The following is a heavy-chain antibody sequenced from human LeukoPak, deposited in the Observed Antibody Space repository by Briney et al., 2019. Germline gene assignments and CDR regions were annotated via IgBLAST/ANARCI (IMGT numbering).Heavy chain of an antibody. CDR2: FFPGGST. V-gene: IGHV4-4*07. Sequence: PSETLSLTCTVSGGSISGNWWSWIRQPAGKGLEWIGRFFPGGSTNYNPSLKSRVTMSVDTSKNQFSLKLGSVTAADTAIYYCARYDSSGLDYWGQGTLVTVSS. CDR3: ARYDSSGLDY. D-gene: IGHD3-22*01. J-gene: IGHJ4*02. CDR1: GGSISGNW.